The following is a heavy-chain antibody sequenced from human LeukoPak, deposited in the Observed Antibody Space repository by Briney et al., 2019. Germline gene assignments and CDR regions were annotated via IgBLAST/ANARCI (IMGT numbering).Heavy chain of an antibody. CDR3: ARGETAAGQYNWFDP. CDR2: ISYDGSNK. Sequence: GGSLRLSCAASGFTFSSYGMHWVRQAPGKGLEWVAVISYDGSNKYYADSVKGRFTISRDNAKNTLYLQMNSLRAEDTAVYYCARGETAAGQYNWFDPWGQGTLVTVSS. CDR1: GFTFSSYG. V-gene: IGHV3-30*03. J-gene: IGHJ5*02. D-gene: IGHD6-13*01.